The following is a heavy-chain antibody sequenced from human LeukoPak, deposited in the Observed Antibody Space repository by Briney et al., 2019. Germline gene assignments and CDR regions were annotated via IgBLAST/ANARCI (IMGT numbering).Heavy chain of an antibody. CDR3: ARDQYFTIFGVVQPNYFDY. CDR1: GGSFSGYY. D-gene: IGHD3-3*01. J-gene: IGHJ4*02. CDR2: INLSGST. Sequence: KSSETLSLTCAVYGGSFSGYYWSWIRQPPGKGLEWIGEINLSGSTNYNPSLKSRVTISVDTSKNQFSLKLSSVTAADTAVYYCARDQYFTIFGVVQPNYFDYWGQGTLVTVSS. V-gene: IGHV4-34*01.